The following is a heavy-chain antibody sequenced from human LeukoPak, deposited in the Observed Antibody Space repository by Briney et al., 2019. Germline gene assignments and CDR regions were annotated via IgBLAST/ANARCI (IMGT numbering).Heavy chain of an antibody. Sequence: GASVKVSCKASGYTFTSYDINRVRQATGQGLEWMGWMNPKSGNTGYAQKFQGRVTMTRNTSISTAYMELSSLRSEDTAVYYCAGYCSSTSCSNSYYYGMDVWGQGTTVTVSS. CDR3: AGYCSSTSCSNSYYYGMDV. V-gene: IGHV1-8*01. CDR2: MNPKSGNT. D-gene: IGHD2-2*01. J-gene: IGHJ6*02. CDR1: GYTFTSYD.